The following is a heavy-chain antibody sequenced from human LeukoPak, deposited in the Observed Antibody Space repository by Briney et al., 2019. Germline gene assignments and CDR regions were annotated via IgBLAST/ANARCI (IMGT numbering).Heavy chain of an antibody. CDR1: GNSISSGDNY. CDR3: AMASYSYDINGWVPFDY. J-gene: IGHJ4*02. CDR2: IYTSGST. D-gene: IGHD3-22*01. Sequence: PSQTLSLTCTVSGNSISSGDNYWSWIRQPAGKGLEWIGRIYTSGSTNYNPSLKSRVTISGDTSKNQFSLRLSSVTAADTAVYYCAMASYSYDINGWVPFDYWGQGTLVTVSS. V-gene: IGHV4-61*02.